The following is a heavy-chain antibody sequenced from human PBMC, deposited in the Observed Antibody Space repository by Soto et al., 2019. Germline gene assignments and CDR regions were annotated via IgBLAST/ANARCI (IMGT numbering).Heavy chain of an antibody. V-gene: IGHV1-3*01. D-gene: IGHD1-26*01. CDR1: GYTFTSYA. CDR3: ARDDGSYYYYGTDV. J-gene: IGHJ6*02. CDR2: INAGNGNT. Sequence: QVQLVQSGAEVKKPGASVKVSCKASGYTFTSYAMHWVRQAPGQRLEWMGWINAGNGNTKYSQKFQGRVTITRDTSASTAYMELSSLRSEDTAVYYCARDDGSYYYYGTDVWGQGTTVTVSS.